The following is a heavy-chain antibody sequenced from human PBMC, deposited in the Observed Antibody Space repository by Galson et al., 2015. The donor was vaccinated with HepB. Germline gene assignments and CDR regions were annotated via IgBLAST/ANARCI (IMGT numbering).Heavy chain of an antibody. D-gene: IGHD2-8*01. CDR3: TTSLGYYMNLYYYYYMDV. Sequence: LRLSCAASGFTFSGSAMHWVRQASGKGLEWVGRIRSKANSYATAYAASVKGRFTISRDDSKNTAYLQMNSLKTEDTAVYYCTTSLGYYMNLYYYYYMDVWGKGTTVTVSS. CDR2: IRSKANSYAT. CDR1: GFTFSGSA. V-gene: IGHV3-73*01. J-gene: IGHJ6*03.